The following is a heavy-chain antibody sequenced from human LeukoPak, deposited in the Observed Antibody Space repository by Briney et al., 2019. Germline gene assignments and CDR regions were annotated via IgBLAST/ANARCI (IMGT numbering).Heavy chain of an antibody. V-gene: IGHV3-53*01. CDR2: IYSDGST. Sequence: GGSLRLSCAPSLYTVSSNYMSWVRQAPGKGLEWVSVIYSDGSTYYADSVKGRFTISRDNSKNTLYLQMNSLRAENTAVYYCARDYPYYDDYNDAFDIWGQGTMVTVSS. J-gene: IGHJ3*02. CDR3: ARDYPYYDDYNDAFDI. D-gene: IGHD4-17*01. CDR1: LYTVSSNY.